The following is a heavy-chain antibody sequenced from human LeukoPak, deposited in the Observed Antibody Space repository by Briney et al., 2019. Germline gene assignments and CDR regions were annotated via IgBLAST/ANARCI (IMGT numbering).Heavy chain of an antibody. J-gene: IGHJ3*02. Sequence: SGKVSCKAAGGTFISYAISWVRQAPGQGDEWKGGIIPIFGIGNNAQKFQGRGTITADKSTSTAYMELSSLRSEDTAVYYCARSSRTTDDAFDIWGQGTMVTVSS. CDR1: GGTFISYA. V-gene: IGHV1-69*17. CDR2: IIPIFGIG. D-gene: IGHD1-1*01. CDR3: ARSSRTTDDAFDI.